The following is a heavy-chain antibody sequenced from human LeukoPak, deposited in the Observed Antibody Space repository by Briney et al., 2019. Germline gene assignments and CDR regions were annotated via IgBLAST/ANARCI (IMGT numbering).Heavy chain of an antibody. J-gene: IGHJ6*03. D-gene: IGHD3-3*01. CDR2: IYYSGST. CDR1: GGSISTYY. V-gene: IGHV4-59*12. CDR3: ARVFWSGYTYYYYYYMDV. Sequence: PSETLSLTCTVSGGSISTYYWSWIRQPPGKGLEWIGYIYYSGSTSYNPSLKSRVTISVDTSKNQFSLKLSSVTAADTAVYYCARVFWSGYTYYYYYYMDVWGKGTTVTVSS.